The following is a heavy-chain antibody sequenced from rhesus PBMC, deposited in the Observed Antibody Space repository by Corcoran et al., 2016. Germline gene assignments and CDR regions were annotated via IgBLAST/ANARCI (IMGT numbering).Heavy chain of an antibody. Sequence: QVQLQASGPGLVKPSETLSLTCAVSGGSFRSGYSHWCWIRQPPGKVLEWIGYITYSGSTSYNPSLKSRVTIARDTSKNQVSLKLTSVTAADTAVYYCARDNRFDVWGPGVLVTVSS. CDR3: ARDNRFDV. CDR2: ITYSGST. J-gene: IGHJ5-1*01. CDR1: GGSFRSGYSH. V-gene: IGHV4-122*02.